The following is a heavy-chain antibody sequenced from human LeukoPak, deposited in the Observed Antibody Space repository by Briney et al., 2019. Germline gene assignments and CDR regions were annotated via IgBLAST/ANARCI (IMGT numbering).Heavy chain of an antibody. CDR3: ARSPAY. V-gene: IGHV4-38-2*01. Sequence: SETLSLTCDVSGYSISSDYYWGWIRQPPGKGLEWIGSIYHSGSTYYNTSLKSRITISANTSKNHFFLKLSSVTAADTAVYYCARSPAYWGQGNLVTVSS. J-gene: IGHJ4*02. CDR2: IYHSGST. CDR1: GYSISSDYY.